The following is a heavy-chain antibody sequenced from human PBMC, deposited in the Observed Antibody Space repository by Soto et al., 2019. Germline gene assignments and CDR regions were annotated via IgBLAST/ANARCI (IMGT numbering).Heavy chain of an antibody. Sequence: QVQLVQSGAEVKKPGASVKVSCKASGYTFTSYAMHWARQAPGQRLEWMGWINAGNGNTKYSQKFQGRVTITRDTSASTAYMELSSLRSEDTAVYYCAREENGGIVVVPAAMSGADYWGQGTLVTVSS. J-gene: IGHJ4*02. V-gene: IGHV1-3*01. D-gene: IGHD2-2*01. CDR3: AREENGGIVVVPAAMSGADY. CDR2: INAGNGNT. CDR1: GYTFTSYA.